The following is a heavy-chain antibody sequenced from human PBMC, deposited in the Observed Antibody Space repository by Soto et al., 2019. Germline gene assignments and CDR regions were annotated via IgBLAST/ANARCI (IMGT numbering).Heavy chain of an antibody. J-gene: IGHJ4*02. V-gene: IGHV4-4*07. Sequence: QVLLQESGPGLVKPSETLSLTCTVSGGSISSLYWAWIRQPAGKGLEWIGRIFPSGDSNYNPSLTSRVSMSIDTSKNQFSLTVSSVTAADTAVYYCARASRCKSEYECFAWLDFWGQGILVTVSS. CDR2: IFPSGDS. D-gene: IGHD6-6*01. CDR1: GGSISSLY. CDR3: ARASRCKSEYECFAWLDF.